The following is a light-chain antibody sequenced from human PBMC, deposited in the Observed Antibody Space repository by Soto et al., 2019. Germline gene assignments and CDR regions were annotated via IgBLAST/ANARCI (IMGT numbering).Light chain of an antibody. CDR2: DAS. Sequence: MMMTQSPATLSASAGERVTLSCRTSHSFNSHVSWYQQKPGQAPRLLIYDASTRATGIPARFSGSGSGTEFILTISSLQSEDFGVYYCQQYHNWLTFGGGTKVDIK. CDR1: HSFNSH. V-gene: IGKV3D-15*01. CDR3: QQYHNWLT. J-gene: IGKJ4*01.